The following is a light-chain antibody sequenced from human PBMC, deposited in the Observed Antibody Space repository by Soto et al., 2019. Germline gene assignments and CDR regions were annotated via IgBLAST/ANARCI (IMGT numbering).Light chain of an antibody. Sequence: QSALTQPPSASGSPGQSVTISCTGTSSDVGNYNYVSWYQQHPGKAPKLMIYEVTKRPSGVPDRFSVSTSGNTASLTVSGLHAEDEADYYCSSYAGSKTLFGGGTKLTVL. V-gene: IGLV2-8*01. J-gene: IGLJ3*02. CDR1: SSDVGNYNY. CDR3: SSYAGSKTL. CDR2: EVT.